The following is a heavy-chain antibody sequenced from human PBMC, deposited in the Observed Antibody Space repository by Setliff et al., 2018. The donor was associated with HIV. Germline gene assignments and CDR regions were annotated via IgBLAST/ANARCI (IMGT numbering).Heavy chain of an antibody. Sequence: GGSLRLSCAASGFTFSSYSINWVRQAPGKGLEWVSSISSSSSYIYYADSVKGRFTISRDNAKNSLYLQMNSLRAEDTAMYFCARDLRGGYNSLDYWGQGTLVTVSS. CDR3: ARDLRGGYNSLDY. CDR2: ISSSSSYI. J-gene: IGHJ4*02. D-gene: IGHD1-26*01. CDR1: GFTFSSYS. V-gene: IGHV3-21*01.